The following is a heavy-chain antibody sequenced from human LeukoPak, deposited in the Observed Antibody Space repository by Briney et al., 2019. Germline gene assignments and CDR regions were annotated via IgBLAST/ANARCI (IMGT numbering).Heavy chain of an antibody. Sequence: ASVKVSCKASGYTFTSYYMHWVRQAPGQGLEWMGIINPSGGSTSYAQKFQGRVTMTRDTATSTVYVELSSLRSEGTAVYYCATEYSSGWRGLGMDVWGQGTTVTVSS. CDR3: ATEYSSGWRGLGMDV. V-gene: IGHV1-46*01. D-gene: IGHD6-19*01. J-gene: IGHJ6*02. CDR2: INPSGGST. CDR1: GYTFTSYY.